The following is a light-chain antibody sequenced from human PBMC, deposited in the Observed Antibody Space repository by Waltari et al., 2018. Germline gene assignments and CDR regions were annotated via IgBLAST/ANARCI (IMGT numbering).Light chain of an antibody. J-gene: IGKJ4*01. CDR3: QQRANWPLT. V-gene: IGKV3-11*01. CDR1: QYVGYS. Sequence: EIVLTQSPATLSLSPGEGATLSCRASQYVGYSLAWYQQRPGQAPRLLIFDASTTATGIPARFSASGSGTDFTLSISSLAPEDSAIYYCQQRANWPLTFGGGTKVEIK. CDR2: DAS.